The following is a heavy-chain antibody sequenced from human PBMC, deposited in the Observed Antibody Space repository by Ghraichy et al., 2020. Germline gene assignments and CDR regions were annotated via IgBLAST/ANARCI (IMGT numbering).Heavy chain of an antibody. CDR1: GFTFSSFW. CDR3: ARVCRCGWGSDY. J-gene: IGHJ4*02. Sequence: GESLNISCAVSGFTFSSFWMTWVRQAPGKGLEWVANINEGGHGEYYVDSLKGRFTISRDNAKNSLYLQMSSLRAEDTAVYYCARVCRCGWGSDYWGQGILVTVSS. D-gene: IGHD6-19*01. CDR2: INEGGHGE. V-gene: IGHV3-7*03.